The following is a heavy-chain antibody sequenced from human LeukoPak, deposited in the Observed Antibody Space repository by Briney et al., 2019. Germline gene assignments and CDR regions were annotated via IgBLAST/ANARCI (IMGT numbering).Heavy chain of an antibody. Sequence: GGSLRLSCVVSGFIVNNNYINWVRQAPGKGLEWVSVFYSDGTTYHADSVKGRFTISRDNSKNTLYLQMNSLRAEDTAVYYCARPGGSDAFDIWGQGTMVTVSS. V-gene: IGHV3-53*01. J-gene: IGHJ3*02. CDR1: GFIVNNNY. CDR3: ARPGGSDAFDI. CDR2: FYSDGTT. D-gene: IGHD3-16*01.